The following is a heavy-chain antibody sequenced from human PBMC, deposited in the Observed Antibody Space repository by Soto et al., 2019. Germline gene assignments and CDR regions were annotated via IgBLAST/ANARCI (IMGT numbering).Heavy chain of an antibody. Sequence: GGSQRLSCAASGLKFGDYAVHWVRQKTGKGLEWVSGISRNSGSIGYADSVKGRFTISRDNAKNSLYLQMNSLRAEDTALYYCAKDLRAVAGPDFDYWGQGTLVTVSS. CDR3: AKDLRAVAGPDFDY. V-gene: IGHV3-9*01. D-gene: IGHD6-19*01. CDR1: GLKFGDYA. CDR2: ISRNSGSI. J-gene: IGHJ4*02.